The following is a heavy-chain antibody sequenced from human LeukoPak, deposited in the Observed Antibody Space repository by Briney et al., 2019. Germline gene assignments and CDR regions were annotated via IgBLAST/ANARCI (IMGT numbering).Heavy chain of an antibody. J-gene: IGHJ4*02. CDR1: GGSISSYY. CDR3: ARGDYYGSGTLDY. D-gene: IGHD3-10*01. CDR2: IYYSGST. Sequence: PSETLSLTCTVSGGSISSYYWSWIRQPPGKGLEWIGYIYYSGSTNYNPSLKSRVTMSIDTSKNQLSLRLTSVTAADTAVYYCARGDYYGSGTLDYWGQGTLVTVSS. V-gene: IGHV4-59*12.